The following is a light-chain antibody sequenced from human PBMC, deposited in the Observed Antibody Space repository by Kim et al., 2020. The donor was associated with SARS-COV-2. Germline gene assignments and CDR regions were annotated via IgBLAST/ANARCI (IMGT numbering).Light chain of an antibody. J-gene: IGLJ2*01. V-gene: IGLV2-11*01. CDR3: CSYAGSYTYVV. CDR1: SSDVGGYNY. Sequence: QSVTISCTGPSSDVGGYNYVSWYQQHPGKAPKLMIYEVSKRPLWVPDRFSGSKSGNTASLTISGLQAEDEADYYCCSYAGSYTYVVFGGGTQLTVL. CDR2: EVS.